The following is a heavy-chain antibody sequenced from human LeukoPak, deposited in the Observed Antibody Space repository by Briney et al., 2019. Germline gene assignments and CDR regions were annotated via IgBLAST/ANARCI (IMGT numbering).Heavy chain of an antibody. Sequence: SVKVSCTASGGTFSSYAISWVRQAPGQGLEWMGRIIPIFGIANYAQKFQGRVTITADKSTSTACMELSSLRSEDTAVYYCARGNYGDYTGQNWFDPWGQGTLVTVSS. D-gene: IGHD4-17*01. CDR3: ARGNYGDYTGQNWFDP. J-gene: IGHJ5*02. V-gene: IGHV1-69*04. CDR2: IIPIFGIA. CDR1: GGTFSSYA.